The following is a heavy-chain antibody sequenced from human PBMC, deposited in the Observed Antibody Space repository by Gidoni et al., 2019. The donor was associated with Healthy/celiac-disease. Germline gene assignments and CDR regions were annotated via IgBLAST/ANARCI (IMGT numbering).Heavy chain of an antibody. J-gene: IGHJ5*02. CDR2: INHSGST. CDR1: GGSFSGYY. Sequence: QVQLQQWGAGLLKPSETLSRTCAVYGGSFSGYYWSWIRQPPGKGLEWIGEINHSGSTNYNPSLKSRVTISVDTSKNQFSLKLSSVTAADTAVYYCARLGLEGLDGLDPWGQGTLVTVSS. CDR3: ARLGLEGLDGLDP. V-gene: IGHV4-34*01. D-gene: IGHD3-16*01.